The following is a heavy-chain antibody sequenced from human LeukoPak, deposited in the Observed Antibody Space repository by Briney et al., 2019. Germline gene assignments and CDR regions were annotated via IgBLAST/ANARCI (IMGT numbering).Heavy chain of an antibody. J-gene: IGHJ4*02. CDR1: GYTFTDYY. CDR2: VDPEDGET. Sequence: EASVKVSCKASGYTFTDYYVHWVQQAPGKGLEWMGRVDPEDGETIYAEKFQGRVTITADTSTDTAYMELSSLRSEDTAVYYCATIFADLGFDYWGQGTLVTVSS. D-gene: IGHD3-3*01. CDR3: ATIFADLGFDY. V-gene: IGHV1-69-2*01.